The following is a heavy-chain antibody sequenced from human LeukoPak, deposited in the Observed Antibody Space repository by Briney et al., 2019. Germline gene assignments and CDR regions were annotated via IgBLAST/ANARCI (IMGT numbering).Heavy chain of an antibody. J-gene: IGHJ4*02. CDR1: GGSFSGYY. D-gene: IGHD5-24*01. V-gene: IGHV4-34*01. CDR2: INHSGST. Sequence: SETLSLTCAVYGGSFSGYYWSWIRQPPGKGLELIGEINHSGSTNYNPSLKSRVTISVDTSKNQFSLKLSSVTAADTAVYYCARGLLVGRWLPIGLDYWGQGTLVTVSS. CDR3: ARGLLVGRWLPIGLDY.